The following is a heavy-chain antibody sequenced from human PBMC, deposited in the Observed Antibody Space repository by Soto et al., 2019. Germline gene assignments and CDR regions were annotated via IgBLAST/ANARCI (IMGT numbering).Heavy chain of an antibody. CDR2: IYSSGST. CDR3: ARMGYCSGCSGYGPVGFDP. CDR1: GGSISSRSYY. V-gene: IGHV4-39*01. Sequence: SETLSLTCSVSGGSISSRSYYCGWIRHPPGGGVECVGGIYSSGSTYYTPSLKSRVTISVDTSNNQFSMKLCSVTAADTAVYYGARMGYCSGCSGYGPVGFDPWGQGTLVTVSS. D-gene: IGHD2-15*01. J-gene: IGHJ5*02.